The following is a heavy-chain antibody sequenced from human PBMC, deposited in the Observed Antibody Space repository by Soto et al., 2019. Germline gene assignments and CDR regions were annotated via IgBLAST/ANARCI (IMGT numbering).Heavy chain of an antibody. D-gene: IGHD5-18*01. CDR2: ISYSGTT. Sequence: SETLSLTCPVSGDSISSNNNYWSWLRQPPGEGLEWIGFISYSGTTSYSPSLKSRVAISLDTSKNQFSLSLSSVTAADTAVYYCARGRGYSYGLDPWGQGTLVTVSS. CDR3: ARGRGYSYGLDP. J-gene: IGHJ5*02. CDR1: GDSISSNNNY. V-gene: IGHV4-30-4*01.